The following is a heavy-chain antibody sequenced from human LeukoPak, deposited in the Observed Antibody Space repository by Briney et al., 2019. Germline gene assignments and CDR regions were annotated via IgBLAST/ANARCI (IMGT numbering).Heavy chain of an antibody. D-gene: IGHD6-6*01. CDR3: ARFIRAWYSSSSTLSYYYYYMDV. Sequence: GGSLRLSCAASGFSFSSYAMHWVRQTPGKGLEWVAVISSGGSTTHYSDSVKGRFTISSDTSNNTLYLQMNSLRGEDTAVYYCARFIRAWYSSSSTLSYYYYYMDVWGKGTTVTVSS. CDR1: GFSFSSYA. V-gene: IGHV3-30*04. J-gene: IGHJ6*03. CDR2: ISSGGSTT.